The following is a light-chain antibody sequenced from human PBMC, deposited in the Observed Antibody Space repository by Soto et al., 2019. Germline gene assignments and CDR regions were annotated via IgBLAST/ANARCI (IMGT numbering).Light chain of an antibody. CDR1: QSVPGSD. CDR2: DVS. Sequence: EVVLTQSPGTLSMSPVDRATLSCRASQSVPGSDVAWYQQKPGQAPRLLIYDVSSRATGTPERFSGSGSGTDFTLNIGRLEPEDFAVYYCQQYGTSPLTFGGGTKVDI. CDR3: QQYGTSPLT. V-gene: IGKV3-20*01. J-gene: IGKJ4*01.